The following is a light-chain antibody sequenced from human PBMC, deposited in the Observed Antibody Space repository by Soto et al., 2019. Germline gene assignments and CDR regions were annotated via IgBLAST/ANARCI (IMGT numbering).Light chain of an antibody. CDR2: AAS. V-gene: IGKV1-6*01. CDR3: LRDYSYPRT. CDR1: QGIRND. Sequence: ALQMTQSPSSLSASVGDRVTITCRASQGIRNDLGWYQEKPGKAPKVLNYAASTLQIGVPSRFSGSGSGTDVTLTISNLQPEDFATYYCLRDYSYPRTFGQGTKVEIK. J-gene: IGKJ1*01.